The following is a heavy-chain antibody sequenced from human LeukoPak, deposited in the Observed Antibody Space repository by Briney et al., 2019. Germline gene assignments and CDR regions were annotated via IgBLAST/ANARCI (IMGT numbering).Heavy chain of an antibody. Sequence: SETLSLTCTVSAGSISSYYRSWIRQPPGKGLEWIGYIYYSGSTNYNPSLKSRVTISVDTSKNQFSLKLSSVTAADTAVYYCAGGTDYYDSSGYSWGQGTLVTVSS. D-gene: IGHD3-22*01. CDR2: IYYSGST. J-gene: IGHJ5*02. V-gene: IGHV4-59*01. CDR1: AGSISSYY. CDR3: AGGTDYYDSSGYS.